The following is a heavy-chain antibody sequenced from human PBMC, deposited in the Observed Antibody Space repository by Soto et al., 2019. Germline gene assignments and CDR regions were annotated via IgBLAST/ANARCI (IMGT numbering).Heavy chain of an antibody. CDR3: ARESAMAALDP. V-gene: IGHV1-18*01. J-gene: IGHJ5*02. CDR1: DYSFTSYG. Sequence: QVQLVQSGAEVKKPGASVKVSCKASDYSFTSYGISWVRQAPGQGLEWMGWISDYNGNTNYAQKLQGRVTMTTDTSTSTADMELRSLRSDDTAVYYCARESAMAALDPWGQGTLVTVSS. D-gene: IGHD6-19*01. CDR2: ISDYNGNT.